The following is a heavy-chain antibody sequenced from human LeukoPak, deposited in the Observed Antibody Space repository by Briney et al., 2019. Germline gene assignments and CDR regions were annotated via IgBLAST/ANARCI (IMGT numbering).Heavy chain of an antibody. J-gene: IGHJ5*02. V-gene: IGHV3-74*01. CDR1: GFTFSSYW. CDR2: INSDGSTT. D-gene: IGHD1-26*01. Sequence: PGGSLRLSCAASGFTFSSYWMHWVRQGPGKGLVWVSRINSDGSTTNYADSVKGRFTISRDNAKNTLYVQMNSLRAEDTAVYYCARGGGGSYYEAWGQGTLVTVSS. CDR3: ARGGGGSYYEA.